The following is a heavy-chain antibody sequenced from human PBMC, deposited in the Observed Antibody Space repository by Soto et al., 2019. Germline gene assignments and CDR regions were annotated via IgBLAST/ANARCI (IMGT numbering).Heavy chain of an antibody. D-gene: IGHD4-17*01. V-gene: IGHV3-64D*06. Sequence: LRLSCSASGFTFSSYAMHWVRQAPGKGLEYVSAISSNGGSTYYADSVKGRFTISRDNSKNTLYLQMSSLRAEDTAVYYCVTSTVVTEGAFDIWGQGTMVTVSS. CDR1: GFTFSSYA. CDR2: ISSNGGST. CDR3: VTSTVVTEGAFDI. J-gene: IGHJ3*02.